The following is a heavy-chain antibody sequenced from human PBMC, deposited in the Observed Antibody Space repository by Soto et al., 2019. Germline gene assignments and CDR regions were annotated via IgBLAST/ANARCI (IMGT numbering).Heavy chain of an antibody. D-gene: IGHD3-10*01. V-gene: IGHV3-30*18. J-gene: IGHJ3*02. Sequence: QVQLEESGGGVVQPGRSLRLSCAASGFTFSNYGMHWVRQAPGKGLEWVAVISYDGTNKDYADSVKGRFTISRDNSKNTLYLQMNSLRAEDTAVYYCAKAEINLNYYGSGSYHSFDIWGQGTMVSVSS. CDR1: GFTFSNYG. CDR2: ISYDGTNK. CDR3: AKAEINLNYYGSGSYHSFDI.